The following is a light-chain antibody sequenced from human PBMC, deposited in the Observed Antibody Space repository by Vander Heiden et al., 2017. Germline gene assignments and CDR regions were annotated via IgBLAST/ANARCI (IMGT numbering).Light chain of an antibody. Sequence: DIVMTQSPDSLAVSLGERATINCKSSQSVLYSSNNKNYLAWYQQKPGQPPKLLIYWASTRESGVPDRFSGSGSGTDFTLSIRSLQAEGVAVYYCRGDEGTPRRFGQGTKVEIK. J-gene: IGKJ1*01. CDR3: RGDEGTPRR. CDR1: QSVLYSSNNKNY. CDR2: WAS. V-gene: IGKV4-1*01.